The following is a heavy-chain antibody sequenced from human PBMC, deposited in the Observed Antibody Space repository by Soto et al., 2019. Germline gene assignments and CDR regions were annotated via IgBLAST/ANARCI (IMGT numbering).Heavy chain of an antibody. CDR2: ISASGGST. D-gene: IGHD2-15*01. CDR1: GITFSNYA. Sequence: GGSLRLSCAASGITFSNYAMSWVRQAPGKGLEWVTGISASGGSTFYADSVKGRFTISRDNSENTLYLQMNSLRAEDTAVYYCAKEDCSGGNCFSRYDYWGQGTLVTVSS. CDR3: AKEDCSGGNCFSRYDY. J-gene: IGHJ4*02. V-gene: IGHV3-23*01.